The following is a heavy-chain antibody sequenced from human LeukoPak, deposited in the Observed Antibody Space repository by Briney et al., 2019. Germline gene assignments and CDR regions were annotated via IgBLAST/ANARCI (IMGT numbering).Heavy chain of an antibody. V-gene: IGHV4-4*07. CDR1: GGSISSFY. D-gene: IGHD4-23*01. Sequence: PSETLSLTCTVSGGSISSFYWSCIRQPAGKALQWIGRIYGSGSTDYNPSLKSRVTMSIDTSKNQFSLQMSSVTAADTAVYYCARDCDYGGNRLDYFDYWGQGTLVTVSS. CDR3: ARDCDYGGNRLDYFDY. CDR2: IYGSGST. J-gene: IGHJ4*02.